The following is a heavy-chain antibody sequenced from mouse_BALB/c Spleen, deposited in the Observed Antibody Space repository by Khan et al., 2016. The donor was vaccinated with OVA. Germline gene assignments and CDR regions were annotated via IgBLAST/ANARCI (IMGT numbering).Heavy chain of an antibody. V-gene: IGHV1S29*02. CDR3: ARSGYGSFAY. D-gene: IGHD1-2*01. J-gene: IGHJ3*01. CDR1: GYTFTDFN. Sequence: VQLKQSGPELVKPGASVKISCKASGYTFTDFNLDWVKQSHGKSLEWIGYIFPNTGGTGYNQEFKTKATLTVDISSSAAYMELRSLTSEDSAVYYFARSGYGSFAYWGQGTLVTVSA. CDR2: IFPNTGGT.